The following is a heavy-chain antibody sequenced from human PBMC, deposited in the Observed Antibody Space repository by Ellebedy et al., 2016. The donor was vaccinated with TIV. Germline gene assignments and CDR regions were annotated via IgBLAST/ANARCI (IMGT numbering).Heavy chain of an antibody. CDR1: GFTFDDYA. Sequence: GGSLRLSCAASGFTFDDYAMHWVRQAPGKGLEWVSGISWNSGSIGYADSVKGRFTISRDNAKNSLYLQMNSLRAEDTALYYCARDGGSYYGFWGQGTLVTVSS. CDR2: ISWNSGSI. J-gene: IGHJ4*02. CDR3: ARDGGSYYGF. V-gene: IGHV3-9*01. D-gene: IGHD1-26*01.